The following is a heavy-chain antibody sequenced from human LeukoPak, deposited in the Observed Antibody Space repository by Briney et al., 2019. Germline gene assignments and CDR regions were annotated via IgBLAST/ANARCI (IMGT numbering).Heavy chain of an antibody. D-gene: IGHD2-8*01. CDR1: GGSFSGYY. Sequence: SETLSLTCAVYGGSFSGYYWSWIRQPPGKGLEWLGEINHSGSTNYNPSLKSRVTISVDTSKNQYTLRPSAVTAADTAVYYCAREDVNGVCYVNWGQGTLVTVSS. CDR2: INHSGST. CDR3: AREDVNGVCYVN. J-gene: IGHJ4*02. V-gene: IGHV4-34*01.